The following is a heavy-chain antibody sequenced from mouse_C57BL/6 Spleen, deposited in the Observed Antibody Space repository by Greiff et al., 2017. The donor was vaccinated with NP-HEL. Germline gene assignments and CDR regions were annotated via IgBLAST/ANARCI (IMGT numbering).Heavy chain of an antibody. CDR3: ALLLRYAMDY. D-gene: IGHD2-1*01. Sequence: EVKLQESGPGLVKPSQSLSLTCSVTGYSITSGYYWNWIRQFPGNKLEWMGYISYDGSNNYNPSLKNRISITRDTSKNQFFLKLNSVTTEDTATYCCALLLRYAMDYWGQGTSVTVSS. CDR1: GYSITSGYY. V-gene: IGHV3-6*01. CDR2: ISYDGSN. J-gene: IGHJ4*01.